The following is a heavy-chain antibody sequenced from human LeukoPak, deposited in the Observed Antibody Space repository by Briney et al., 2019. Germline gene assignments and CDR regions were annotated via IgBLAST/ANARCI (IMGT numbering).Heavy chain of an antibody. Sequence: SETLSLTCTVSGGSISSGTYYWNWIRQPAGKGLEWIGRIYTSGSTNYNPSLKSRVTISVDTSKNQFSLRLSSVTAADTAVYYCASTYSIDYWGQGTLVTVSS. CDR1: GGSISSGTYY. CDR2: IYTSGST. D-gene: IGHD2-21*01. V-gene: IGHV4-61*02. CDR3: ASTYSIDY. J-gene: IGHJ4*02.